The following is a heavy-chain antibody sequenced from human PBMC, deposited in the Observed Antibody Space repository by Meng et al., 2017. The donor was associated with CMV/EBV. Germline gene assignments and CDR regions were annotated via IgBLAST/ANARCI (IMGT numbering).Heavy chain of an antibody. J-gene: IGHJ6*02. D-gene: IGHD6-13*01. CDR2: IKSKTDGGTT. V-gene: IGHV3-15*01. Sequence: GESLKISCAASGFTFSNAWMSWVRQAPGKGLEWVGRIKSKTDGGTTDYAAPVKGRFTISRDDSKNTLYLQMNSLRAEDTAVYYCARDLIPPYYSGTLAAAGNIYYYYYGMDVWGQGTTVTVSS. CDR3: ARDLIPPYYSGTLAAAGNIYYYYYGMDV. CDR1: GFTFSNAW.